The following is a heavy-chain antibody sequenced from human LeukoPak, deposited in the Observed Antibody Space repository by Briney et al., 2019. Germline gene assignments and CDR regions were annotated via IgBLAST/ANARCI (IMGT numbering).Heavy chain of an antibody. V-gene: IGHV4-34*01. CDR3: ARVRGSLLWFGEFLFDY. J-gene: IGHJ4*02. Sequence: SETLSLTCAVYGGSFSGYYWSWLRQPPGKGLEWIGEINHSGSTNYNPSLKSRVTISVDTSKNQFSLKLSSVTAADTAVYYCARVRGSLLWFGEFLFDYWGQGTLVTVSS. CDR2: INHSGST. CDR1: GGSFSGYY. D-gene: IGHD3-10*01.